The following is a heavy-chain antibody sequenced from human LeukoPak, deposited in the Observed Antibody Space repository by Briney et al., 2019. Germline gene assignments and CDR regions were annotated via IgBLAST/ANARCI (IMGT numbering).Heavy chain of an antibody. J-gene: IGHJ6*02. D-gene: IGHD3-3*01. V-gene: IGHV4-34*01. CDR2: INHSGST. CDR3: ARWGWAFGVVIRPLYYYGMDV. Sequence: SETLSLTCAVYGVSFSGYYWSWIRQPPGKGLEWIGEINHSGSTNYNPSLKSRVTISVDTSKNQFSLKLSSVTAADTAVYYCARWGWAFGVVIRPLYYYGMDVWGQGTTVTVSS. CDR1: GVSFSGYY.